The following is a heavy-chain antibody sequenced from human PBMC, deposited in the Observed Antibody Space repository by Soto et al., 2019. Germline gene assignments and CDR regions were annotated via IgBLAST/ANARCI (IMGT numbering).Heavy chain of an antibody. CDR2: IIPIFGTA. CDR1: GGPFISYA. CDR3: ARLVEWPVSSGRFKNWFDP. Sequence: SVKVSCNASGGPFISYAISWVRQSPGQGLEWMGGIIPIFGTANYAQKFQCRVTITADESTSTAYMELSSLRSEDTAVYYCARLVEWPVSSGRFKNWFDPWGQGTLVTVSS. J-gene: IGHJ5*02. D-gene: IGHD6-19*01. V-gene: IGHV1-69*13.